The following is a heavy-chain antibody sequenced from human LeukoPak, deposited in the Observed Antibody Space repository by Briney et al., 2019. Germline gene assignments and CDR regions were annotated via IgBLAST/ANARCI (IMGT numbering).Heavy chain of an antibody. J-gene: IGHJ3*02. CDR1: GFTFDDYA. CDR2: ISWNSGSI. CDR3: AKILTGYYDSSGDAFDI. Sequence: GGSLRLSCAASGFTFDDYAMHWVRQAPGKGLEWVSGISWNSGSIGYADSVKGRFTISRDNAKNSLYLQMNSLRAEDTALYYCAKILTGYYDSSGDAFDIWGQGTVVTVSS. D-gene: IGHD3-22*01. V-gene: IGHV3-9*01.